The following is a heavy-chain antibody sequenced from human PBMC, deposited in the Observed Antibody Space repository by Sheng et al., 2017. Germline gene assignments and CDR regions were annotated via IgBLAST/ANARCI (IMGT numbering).Heavy chain of an antibody. CDR1: GFTFSTYA. V-gene: IGHV3-30-3*01. CDR3: ARLRSGDDYARGGLDY. CDR2: ISYDGSYK. Sequence: QVQLVESGGGVVQPGRSLRLSCAASGFTFSTYAMHLVRQAPGRGLEWVALISYDGSYKYYADSVKGRFTISRDNSKDTLYLLMNNLRDEDTALYYCARLRSGDDYARGGLDYWGQGTLVTVSS. J-gene: IGHJ4*02. D-gene: IGHD5-12*01.